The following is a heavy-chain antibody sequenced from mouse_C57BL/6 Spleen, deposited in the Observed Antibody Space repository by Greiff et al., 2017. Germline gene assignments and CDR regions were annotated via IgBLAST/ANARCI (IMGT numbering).Heavy chain of an antibody. CDR3: ARPLYYEYDLFYFDY. D-gene: IGHD2-4*01. Sequence: VQLQQSGPELVKPGASVKISCKASGYAFSSSWMNWVKQRPGKGLEWIGRIYPGDGDTNYNGKFKGKATLTADKSSSTAYMQLSSLTSEDSAVYFCARPLYYEYDLFYFDYWGQGTTLTVSS. V-gene: IGHV1-82*01. CDR1: GYAFSSSW. J-gene: IGHJ2*01. CDR2: IYPGDGDT.